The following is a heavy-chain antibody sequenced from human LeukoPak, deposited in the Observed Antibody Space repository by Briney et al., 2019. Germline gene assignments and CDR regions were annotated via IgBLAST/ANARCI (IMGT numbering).Heavy chain of an antibody. CDR2: INHSGST. V-gene: IGHV4-34*01. CDR3: ASGLPYYYYYMDV. D-gene: IGHD5-18*01. Sequence: SETLSLTCAVYGGSFSGYCWSWIRQPPGKGLEWIGEINHSGSTNYNPSLKSRVTISVDTSKNQFSLKLSSVTAADTAVYYCASGLPYYYYYMDVWGKGTTVTVSS. CDR1: GGSFSGYC. J-gene: IGHJ6*03.